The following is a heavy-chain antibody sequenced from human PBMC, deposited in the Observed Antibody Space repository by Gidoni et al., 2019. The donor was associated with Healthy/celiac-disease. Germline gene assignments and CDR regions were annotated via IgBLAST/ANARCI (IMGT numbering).Heavy chain of an antibody. CDR2: IKQDGSEK. Sequence: TFSSYWMSWVRQAPGKGLEWVANIKQDGSEKYYVDSVKGRFTISRGNAKNSLYLQMNSLRAEDTAVYYGARVGYYDILTGYFRSYSNYGMDVWGQGTTVTVSS. V-gene: IGHV3-7*03. J-gene: IGHJ6*02. CDR3: ARVGYYDILTGYFRSYSNYGMDV. D-gene: IGHD3-9*01. CDR1: TFSSYW.